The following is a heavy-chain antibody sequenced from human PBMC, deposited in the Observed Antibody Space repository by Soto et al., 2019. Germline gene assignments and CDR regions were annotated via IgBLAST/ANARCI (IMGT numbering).Heavy chain of an antibody. D-gene: IGHD2-8*01. CDR2: IIPIFNST. Sequence: SVKVSCKVSGSRFSNYVISWVRQAPGPGLEWLGRIIPIFNSTKYAQSFQGRVTITADKSTSTASLELSSLRSDDTTVYYCAREGRGKKAGYNGLISLGYWGQGTLVTVSS. V-gene: IGHV1-69*06. CDR1: GSRFSNYV. J-gene: IGHJ4*02. CDR3: AREGRGKKAGYNGLISLGY.